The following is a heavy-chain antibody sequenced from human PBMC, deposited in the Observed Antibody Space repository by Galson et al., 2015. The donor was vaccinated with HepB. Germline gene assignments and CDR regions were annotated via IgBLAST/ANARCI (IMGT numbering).Heavy chain of an antibody. CDR3: ARDSSGGSYLRIGAFDI. D-gene: IGHD1-26*01. Sequence: SLRLSCAAPGFTFSSYSMNWVRQAPGKGLEWVSSISSSSSCIYYADSVKGRFTISRDNAKNSLYLQMNSLRAEDTAVYYCARDSSGGSYLRIGAFDIWGQGTMVTVSS. CDR1: GFTFSSYS. V-gene: IGHV3-21*01. CDR2: ISSSSSCI. J-gene: IGHJ3*02.